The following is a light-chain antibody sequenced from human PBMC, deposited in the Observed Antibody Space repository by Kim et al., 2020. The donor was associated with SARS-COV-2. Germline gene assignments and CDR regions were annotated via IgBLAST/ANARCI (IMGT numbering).Light chain of an antibody. Sequence: QAGLTQSPSVSKGLRQTATLTCTGNSNFVGNQGSSWLQQHQDHPPKLLSYRNNNRPSGISERFSASRSGNTASLTITGLQPEDEADYYCSALDSSLSEGVFGSGTKVTVL. J-gene: IGLJ6*01. CDR3: SALDSSLSEGV. V-gene: IGLV10-54*02. CDR1: SNFVGNQG. CDR2: RNN.